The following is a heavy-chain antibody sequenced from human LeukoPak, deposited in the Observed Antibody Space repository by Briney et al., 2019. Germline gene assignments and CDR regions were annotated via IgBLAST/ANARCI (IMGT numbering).Heavy chain of an antibody. Sequence: SVTVSFKASVGTFSSYAISWVRQAPGQGLEWMGRTIPIFGTANYAQKFQGRVTITADKSTSTAYMELSSLRSEDTAVYYCARGRSGVDRPAFDYWGQGTLVTVSS. CDR2: TIPIFGTA. J-gene: IGHJ4*02. CDR3: ARGRSGVDRPAFDY. CDR1: VGTFSSYA. D-gene: IGHD2-15*01. V-gene: IGHV1-69*06.